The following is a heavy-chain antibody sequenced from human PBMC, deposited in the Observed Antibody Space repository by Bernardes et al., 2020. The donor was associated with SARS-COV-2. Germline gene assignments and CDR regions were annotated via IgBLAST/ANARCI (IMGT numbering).Heavy chain of an antibody. CDR3: AKQYVDC. J-gene: IGHJ4*02. Sequence: GGCLSPSSSASGFTVSHYAMNWVPPAPGKGLEWVSSISENGANPTYADSVQGRFTVFRDDSKSTLYLQMNSLRPDDTAVYYCAKQYVDCWGQGTLVTVSS. V-gene: IGHV3-23*01. CDR2: ISENGANP. D-gene: IGHD2-8*01. CDR1: GFTVSHYA.